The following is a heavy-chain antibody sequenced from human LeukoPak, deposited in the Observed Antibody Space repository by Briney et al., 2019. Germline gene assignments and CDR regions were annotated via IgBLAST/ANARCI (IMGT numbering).Heavy chain of an antibody. CDR1: GLTVSSKY. J-gene: IGHJ4*02. Sequence: GGSLRVSLAASGLTVSSKYMTWVRQAPGKGLEWVSTISSCGTTYYADSVKGRFTISRDNSENTLYLQMNSLRAGDTAVYYCARDDYCDVSGLDYWGQGTLVTVSS. V-gene: IGHV3-53*01. CDR3: ARDDYCDVSGLDY. CDR2: ISSCGTT. D-gene: IGHD3-22*01.